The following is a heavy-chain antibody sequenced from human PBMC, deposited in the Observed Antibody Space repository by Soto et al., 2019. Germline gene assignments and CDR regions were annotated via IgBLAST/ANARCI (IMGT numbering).Heavy chain of an antibody. D-gene: IGHD3-22*01. CDR2: IYYSGST. CDR1: GGSVSSGSYY. J-gene: IGHJ4*02. CDR3: ASYSDSSGYLDHLAY. Sequence: SENLSLTCTVSGGSVSSGSYYWNWIRQPPGKGLEWIGYIYYSGSTHYNPSLNSRVTISVDTSKNQFSLKLSPVTAADPAVDYRASYSDSSGYLDHLAYCGQGTLVTVSS. V-gene: IGHV4-61*01.